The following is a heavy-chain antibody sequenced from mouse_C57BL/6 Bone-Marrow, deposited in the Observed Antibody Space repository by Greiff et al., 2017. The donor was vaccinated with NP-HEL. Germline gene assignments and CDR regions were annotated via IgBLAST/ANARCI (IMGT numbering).Heavy chain of an antibody. D-gene: IGHD2-4*01. CDR2: IDPSDSET. V-gene: IGHV1-52*01. CDR1: GYTFTSYW. Sequence: QVQLQQSGAELVRPGSSVKLSCKASGYTFTSYWMHWVKQRPIQGLEWIGNIDPSDSETHYNQKFKDKATLTVDKSSSTAYMQLSSLTSEDSAVYYCARAPLYYDYDVGAMDYWGQGTSVTVSS. CDR3: ARAPLYYDYDVGAMDY. J-gene: IGHJ4*01.